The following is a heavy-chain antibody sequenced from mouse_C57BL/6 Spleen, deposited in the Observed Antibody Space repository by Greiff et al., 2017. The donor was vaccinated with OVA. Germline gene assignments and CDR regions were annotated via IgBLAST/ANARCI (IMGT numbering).Heavy chain of an antibody. CDR1: GYTFTSYW. Sequence: QVQLQQPGAELVKPGASVQLSCKASGYTFTSYWMHWVKQRPGQGLEWIGMIHPNSGSTNYNEKFKSKATLTVDKSSSTAYMQLSSLTSEDSAVYYCAKVDDYDHFAYWGQGTLVTVSA. CDR3: AKVDDYDHFAY. D-gene: IGHD2-4*01. J-gene: IGHJ3*01. V-gene: IGHV1-64*01. CDR2: IHPNSGST.